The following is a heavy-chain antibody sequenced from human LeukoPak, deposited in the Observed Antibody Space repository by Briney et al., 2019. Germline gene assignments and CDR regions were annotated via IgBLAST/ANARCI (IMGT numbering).Heavy chain of an antibody. CDR1: GFTISSYA. CDR2: INSNGGST. V-gene: IGHV3-64D*06. Sequence: GGSLRLSCSASGFTISSYAIYWVRQTPGKGLEYVSAINSNGGSTFYADSVKGRFTISRDNSKNTLYLQMSSLRPEDTAVYYCVKVASSPGPFDYWGQGTLVIVSS. D-gene: IGHD6-13*01. J-gene: IGHJ4*02. CDR3: VKVASSPGPFDY.